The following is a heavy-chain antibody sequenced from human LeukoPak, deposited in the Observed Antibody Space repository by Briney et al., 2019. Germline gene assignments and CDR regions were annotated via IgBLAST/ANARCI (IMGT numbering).Heavy chain of an antibody. Sequence: GGSLRLSCAASAFTFRPYAMIWVRQAPGKGLEWVSTVSGSGGSTYYADSVKGRFTISRDNSKNTLYLQMNSLRAEDTAVYYCARDYRSSGWYRGNFDYWGQGTLVTVSS. CDR1: AFTFRPYA. CDR2: VSGSGGST. D-gene: IGHD6-19*01. V-gene: IGHV3-23*01. CDR3: ARDYRSSGWYRGNFDY. J-gene: IGHJ4*02.